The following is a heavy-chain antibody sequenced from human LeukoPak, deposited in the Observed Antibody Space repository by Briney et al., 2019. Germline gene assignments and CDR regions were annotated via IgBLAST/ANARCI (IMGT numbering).Heavy chain of an antibody. V-gene: IGHV1-69*04. CDR2: IIPILGIA. CDR3: ARGPTDYGSGVYGMDV. CDR1: GGTFSSYA. D-gene: IGHD3-10*01. J-gene: IGHJ6*02. Sequence: SVKVSCKASGGTFSSYAISWVRQAPGQGLEWMGRIIPILGIANYAQKFQGRVTITADKSTSTAYMELSSLRSEDMAVYYCARGPTDYGSGVYGMDVWGQGTTVTVSS.